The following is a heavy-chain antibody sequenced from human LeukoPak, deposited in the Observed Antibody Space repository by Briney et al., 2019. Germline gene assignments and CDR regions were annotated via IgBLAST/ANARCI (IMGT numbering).Heavy chain of an antibody. CDR1: GFTFSSYA. V-gene: IGHV3-64*04. Sequence: PGGSLRLSCSASGFTFSSYAMHWVRQAPGKGLEYVSAISSNGGSTYYADSVKGRFTISRDNSKSTLYLQMSSLRAEDTAVYYCAKVGVTDHFDYWGQGTLVTVSS. CDR3: AKVGVTDHFDY. CDR2: ISSNGGST. J-gene: IGHJ4*02. D-gene: IGHD1-26*01.